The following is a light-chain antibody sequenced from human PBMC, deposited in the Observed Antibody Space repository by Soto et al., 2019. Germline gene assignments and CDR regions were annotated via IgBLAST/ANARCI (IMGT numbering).Light chain of an antibody. CDR3: QQYGSSPIT. V-gene: IGKV3-20*01. Sequence: EIVLTQSPGTLSLSPGERATLSCRASQSVSSSYLAWYHQKPGQVPRLLLYGASSRATGIPDRFSGSGSGTDFTLTISRLEPEDFAVYYCQQYGSSPITFGQATRLEIK. CDR1: QSVSSSY. J-gene: IGKJ5*01. CDR2: GAS.